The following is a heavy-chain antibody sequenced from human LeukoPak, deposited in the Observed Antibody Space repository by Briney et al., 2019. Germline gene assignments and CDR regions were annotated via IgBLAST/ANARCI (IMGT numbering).Heavy chain of an antibody. CDR1: GFTVSSNY. CDR3: ARDLYGDYYFDY. CDR2: IYSGGST. Sequence: GGSLRLSCAASGFTVSSNYMSWVRQAPGKGLEWVSVIYSGGSTYYADSVKGRLTISRDNSKNMLYLQMNSLRAEDTALYYCARDLYGDYYFDYWGQGTLVTVSS. D-gene: IGHD4-17*01. V-gene: IGHV3-53*01. J-gene: IGHJ4*02.